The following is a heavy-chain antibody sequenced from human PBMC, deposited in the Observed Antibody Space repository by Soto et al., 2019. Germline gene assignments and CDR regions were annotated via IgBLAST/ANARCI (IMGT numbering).Heavy chain of an antibody. J-gene: IGHJ6*02. V-gene: IGHV4-59*01. D-gene: IGHD3-10*01. CDR2: IYYSGET. Sequence: QVQLQESGPGLVKPSETLSLTCTVSGDSISRYYWSWIRLSPGKGLEWIGYIYYSGETNYNPSVKSRVTISVDRTKNQFSLKLSSVTGADTAVYYCAGGQGGEFRKGSGMGVWGQGTTVTVSS. CDR1: GDSISRYY. CDR3: AGGQGGEFRKGSGMGV.